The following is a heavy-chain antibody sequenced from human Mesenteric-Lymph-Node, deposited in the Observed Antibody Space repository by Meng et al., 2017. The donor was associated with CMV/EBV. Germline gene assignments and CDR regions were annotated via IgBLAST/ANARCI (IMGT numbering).Heavy chain of an antibody. CDR3: ARGVPAAEGDV. CDR1: GFTFATHG. J-gene: IGHJ6*02. V-gene: IGHV3-23*03. D-gene: IGHD2-2*01. Sequence: GESLKISCAASGFTFATHGMTWVRQTPGKGLEYVSLIDDGGRHTYYSESVKGRFTISRDNSKNTLYLQMNSLRAEDTAVYYCARGVPAAEGDVWGQGTTVTVSS. CDR2: IDDGGRHT.